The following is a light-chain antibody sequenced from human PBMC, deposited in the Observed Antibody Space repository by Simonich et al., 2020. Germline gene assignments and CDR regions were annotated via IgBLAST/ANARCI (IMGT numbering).Light chain of an antibody. V-gene: IGLV2-23*01. J-gene: IGLJ2*01. CDR2: GN. Sequence: QSALTQEASVSGTVGQKVTLSCTGNSNNVGSYAVGWYQQISHGAPKTVMFGNSLPSGVPNRFSGSKSGNTASLTISGLQAEDEADYYCCSYAGSSTVVFGGGTKLTVL. CDR3: CSYAGSSTVV. CDR1: SNNVGSYA.